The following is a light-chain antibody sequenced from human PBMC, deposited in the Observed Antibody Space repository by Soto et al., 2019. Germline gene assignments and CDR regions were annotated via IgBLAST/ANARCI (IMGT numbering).Light chain of an antibody. J-gene: IGKJ1*01. CDR2: LGS. CDR1: QSLLYSNGYNY. V-gene: IGKV2-28*01. CDR3: KQALQTPRT. Sequence: DIVMTQSPLSLPVTPGEPASISCRSSQSLLYSNGYNYLNWYLQKPGQSPQLLIYLGSNRASGVPDRFSGSGSGTDFTLKISRVEAEDVGVYYCKQALQTPRTFGQGTKVEIK.